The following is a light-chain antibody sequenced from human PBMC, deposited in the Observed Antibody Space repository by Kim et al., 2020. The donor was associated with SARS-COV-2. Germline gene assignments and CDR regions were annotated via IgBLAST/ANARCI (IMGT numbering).Light chain of an antibody. V-gene: IGLV3-21*04. CDR2: YDS. CDR3: QVWDSSSDHPV. Sequence: SYELTQPPSVSVAPGKTARITCGGNNIGSKSVHWYQQKPGQAPVLVIYYDSDRHSGIPERFSGSNSGNTATLTISRVEAGDEADYYCQVWDSSSDHPVFGGGNQLTDL. CDR1: NIGSKS. J-gene: IGLJ3*02.